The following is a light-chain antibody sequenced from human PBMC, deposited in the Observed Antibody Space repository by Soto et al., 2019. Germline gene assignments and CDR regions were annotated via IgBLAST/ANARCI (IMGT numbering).Light chain of an antibody. CDR3: CSYAGSSTPLI. V-gene: IGLV2-23*02. Sequence: QSVLTQPASVSVSPGQSITISCTGTSSDVGSYNLVSWYQQHPGKAPKLMIYEVSKRPSGVSNRFSGSKSGNTASLTISGLQAEDEADYYCCSYAGSSTPLIFGTGTRSPS. CDR2: EVS. CDR1: SSDVGSYNL. J-gene: IGLJ1*01.